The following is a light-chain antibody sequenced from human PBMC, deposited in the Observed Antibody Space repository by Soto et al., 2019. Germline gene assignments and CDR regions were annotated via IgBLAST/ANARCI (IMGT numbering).Light chain of an antibody. CDR3: CSFAGGRNV. V-gene: IGLV2-23*02. J-gene: IGLJ1*01. CDR1: SSAVGAYNL. CDR2: EVT. Sequence: QSALTQPASVSGSPGQSITISCTGTSSAVGAYNLVSWYQQHPGKAPRLIIYEVTQRPSGISSRFSGSKSGTTASLTISGLQAEDEADYYCCSFAGGRNVFGTGTKVTVL.